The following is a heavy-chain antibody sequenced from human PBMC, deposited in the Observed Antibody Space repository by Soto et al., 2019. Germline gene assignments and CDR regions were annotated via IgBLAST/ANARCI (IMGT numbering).Heavy chain of an antibody. J-gene: IGHJ6*02. CDR3: AKVRDGVRHYHYYGFDV. CDR2: ISGSGGDR. CDR1: GFTFNSYP. Sequence: EVQLLESGGDLVQPGGSLRLSCAASGFTFNSYPMSWVRQAPGKGLEWVSTISGSGGDRYYADSVKGRFTISRDNSRNTLDVQSSSLGVEDTAVYYCAKVRDGVRHYHYYGFDVWGQGTTVTVSS. V-gene: IGHV3-23*01. D-gene: IGHD1-1*01.